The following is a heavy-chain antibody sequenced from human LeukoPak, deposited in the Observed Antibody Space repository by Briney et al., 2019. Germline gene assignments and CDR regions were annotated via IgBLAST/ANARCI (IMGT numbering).Heavy chain of an antibody. CDR2: IIAHNGNT. D-gene: IGHD1-26*01. CDR1: GYTFSNYG. Sequence: ASVKVSCKASGYTFSNYGISWVRQAPGQGLERMGWIIAHNGNTNYAQKFQGRVTMTTDTSTSTAYMELRSLRSDDTAVYYCAKDREGQNYYYGMDVWGQGTTVTVS. CDR3: AKDREGQNYYYGMDV. J-gene: IGHJ6*02. V-gene: IGHV1-18*01.